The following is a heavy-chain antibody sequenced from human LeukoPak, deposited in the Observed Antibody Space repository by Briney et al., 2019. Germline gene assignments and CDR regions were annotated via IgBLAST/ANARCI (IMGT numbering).Heavy chain of an antibody. Sequence: PSETLSLTCAVYGGSFSGYYWSWIRQPPGKGLEWIGEINHSGSTNYNPSLKSRVTISVDTSKNQFSLKLSSVIAADTAVYYCARGRGYYGSSGYYVRAFDIWGQGTMVTVSS. CDR3: ARGRGYYGSSGYYVRAFDI. CDR1: GGSFSGYY. V-gene: IGHV4-34*01. CDR2: INHSGST. J-gene: IGHJ3*02. D-gene: IGHD3-22*01.